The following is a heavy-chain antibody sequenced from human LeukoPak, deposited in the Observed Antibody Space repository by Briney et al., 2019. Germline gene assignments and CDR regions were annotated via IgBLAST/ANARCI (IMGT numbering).Heavy chain of an antibody. CDR1: GFTFTIYW. V-gene: IGHV3-7*01. CDR2: IDQDGREK. J-gene: IGHJ4*02. Sequence: GGSLRLSCAASGFTFTIYWMSWVRQAPGKGLEWVANIDQDGREKSFVDPVKGRFSISRDNAKNTLHLQMNSLRVEDTGVYYCARGRYLDWLPYFFDYWGQGTLVTVSS. CDR3: ARGRYLDWLPYFFDY. D-gene: IGHD3-9*01.